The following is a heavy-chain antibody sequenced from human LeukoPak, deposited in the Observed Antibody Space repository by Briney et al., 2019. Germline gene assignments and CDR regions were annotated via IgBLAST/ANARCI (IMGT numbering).Heavy chain of an antibody. CDR2: IYTSGST. V-gene: IGHV4-4*07. D-gene: IGHD1-26*01. CDR3: ASPKSGTYYFDY. CDR1: GGSISSYY. J-gene: IGHJ4*02. Sequence: SETLSLTCTVSGGSISSYYWTWIRQPAGKGLEWIGRIYTSGSTNYNPSFKSRVTMSVDTSKNQFSLKLSSVTAADTAMHYCASPKSGTYYFDYWGQGTLVTVSS.